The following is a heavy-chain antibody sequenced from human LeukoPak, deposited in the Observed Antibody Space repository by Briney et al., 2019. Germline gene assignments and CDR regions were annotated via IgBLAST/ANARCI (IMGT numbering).Heavy chain of an antibody. CDR2: ISNIGDII. D-gene: IGHD6-13*01. V-gene: IGHV3-48*04. J-gene: IGHJ6*03. CDR1: GFTFSSYS. CDR3: AKDATAAAGTVYMDV. Sequence: GALRLSCAASGFTFSSYSMIWVRQAPGKGLEWISHISNIGDIIHYADSMEGRFTISRDNAKNSLYLQMDSLRAEDSAVYYCAKDATAAAGTVYMDVWGKGTTVTVSS.